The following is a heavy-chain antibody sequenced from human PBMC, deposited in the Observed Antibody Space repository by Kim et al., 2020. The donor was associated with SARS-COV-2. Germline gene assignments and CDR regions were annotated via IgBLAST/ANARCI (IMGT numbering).Heavy chain of an antibody. V-gene: IGHV4-34*01. CDR1: GGSFSGYY. Sequence: SETLSLTCAVYGGSFSGYYWSWIRQPPGKGLEWIGEINHSGSTNYNPSLKSRVTISVDTSKNQFSLKLSSVTAADTAVYYCASGFSSSWFMRGAWFDPWGQGTLVTVSS. CDR2: INHSGST. CDR3: ASGFSSSWFMRGAWFDP. D-gene: IGHD6-13*01. J-gene: IGHJ5*02.